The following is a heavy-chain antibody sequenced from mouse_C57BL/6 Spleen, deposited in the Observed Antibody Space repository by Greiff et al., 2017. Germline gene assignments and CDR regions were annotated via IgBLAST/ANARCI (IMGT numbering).Heavy chain of an antibody. D-gene: IGHD1-1*01. CDR2: IDPEDGDT. Sequence: EVKLQESGAELVRPGASVKLSCTASGFNIKDYYMHWVKQRPEQGLEWIGRIDPEDGDTEYAPKFQGKATMTADTSSNTAYLQLSSLTSEDTAVYYCTSYYGSSYFDYWGQGTTLTVSS. CDR3: TSYYGSSYFDY. J-gene: IGHJ2*01. V-gene: IGHV14-1*01. CDR1: GFNIKDYY.